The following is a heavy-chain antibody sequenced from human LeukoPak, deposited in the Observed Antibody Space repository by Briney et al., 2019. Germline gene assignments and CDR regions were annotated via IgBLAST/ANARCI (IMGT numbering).Heavy chain of an antibody. V-gene: IGHV3-7*01. CDR1: GFGFSDSW. CDR2: IKEDGIEK. J-gene: IGHJ3*02. Sequence: GGSLRLSCVASGFGFSDSWMTCVRQAPGKGPEWVAHIKEDGIEKYYVDSVKGRFTISRDNAKNSLYLQMNSLRAEDTAVYYCAREGYSSGYYLDAFHIWGQGTMVTVSS. D-gene: IGHD3-22*01. CDR3: AREGYSSGYYLDAFHI.